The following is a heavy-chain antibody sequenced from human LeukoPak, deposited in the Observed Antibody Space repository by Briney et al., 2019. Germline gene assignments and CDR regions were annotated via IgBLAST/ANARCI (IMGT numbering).Heavy chain of an antibody. J-gene: IGHJ3*02. V-gene: IGHV3-23*01. Sequence: GGSLRLFCTASGYTFSSYSMTWVRQAPGKGLEWVSAISGSGVNTYYADSVKGRFAASRGNSKNTLYLQMNSLRAEDTAVYYCARGRSGYGPFDAFDIWGQGTWVTVSS. D-gene: IGHD3-22*01. CDR3: ARGRSGYGPFDAFDI. CDR2: ISGSGVNT. CDR1: GYTFSSYS.